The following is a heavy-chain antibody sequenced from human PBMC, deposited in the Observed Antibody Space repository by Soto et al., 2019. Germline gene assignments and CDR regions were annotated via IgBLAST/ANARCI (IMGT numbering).Heavy chain of an antibody. V-gene: IGHV3-21*01. J-gene: IGHJ4*02. D-gene: IGHD2-21*02. CDR1: GFTFSSYS. CDR3: AEGDVFAH. Sequence: EVQLVESGGGLVKPGGSLRLSCAASGFTFSSYSMNWVRKAPGKGLEWVSSISSSRSYIYYSDSVKGRPTISSDNANNSLHLPVNSLGADVKAGSYGAEGDVFAHWGQGTLVTVSS. CDR2: ISSSRSYI.